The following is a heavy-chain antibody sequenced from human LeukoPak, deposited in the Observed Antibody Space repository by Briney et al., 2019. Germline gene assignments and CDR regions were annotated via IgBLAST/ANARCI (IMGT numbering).Heavy chain of an antibody. D-gene: IGHD3-22*01. CDR3: ARRIYYDGSGYYRHFDY. Sequence: SEPLSLPCTVSGGSISSSSYYWGWIRQPPGKGLEWIGSIYYSGSAYYNPSLKSRVTISVDTSKNQFSLKLSSVTAADTAVYYCARRIYYDGSGYYRHFDYWGQGTLVTVSS. CDR1: GGSISSSSYY. J-gene: IGHJ4*02. CDR2: IYYSGSA. V-gene: IGHV4-39*01.